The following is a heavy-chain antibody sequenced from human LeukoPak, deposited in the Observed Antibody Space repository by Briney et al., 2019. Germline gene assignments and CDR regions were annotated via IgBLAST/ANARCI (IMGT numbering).Heavy chain of an antibody. CDR1: GGSISSYY. CDR2: IYYSGGT. CDR3: ARHNLYCRGVSCYPDWFDP. V-gene: IGHV4-59*08. Sequence: KPSETLSLTCTVSGGSISSYYWSWIRQPPGKGLEWIGYIYYSGGTNYNPSLKSRVTISVDTSKNQFSLKLTSVTAADTAVYYCARHNLYCRGVSCYPDWFDPWGQGTLVTVSS. J-gene: IGHJ5*02. D-gene: IGHD2-15*01.